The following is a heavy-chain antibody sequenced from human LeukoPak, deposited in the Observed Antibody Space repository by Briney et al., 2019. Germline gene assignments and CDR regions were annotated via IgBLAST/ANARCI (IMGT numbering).Heavy chain of an antibody. D-gene: IGHD2/OR15-2a*01. CDR3: ARDFGGNKRAFDY. V-gene: IGHV4-59*01. J-gene: IGHJ4*02. CDR1: ADSLSDYY. Sequence: PSETLSLTCILSADSLSDYYWSWIRQPPGKGLEWIGYIYNSGSTNYNPSLSSRVTISVDSSKKQFSLKVSSVTAADTAVYYCARDFGGNKRAFDYWSQGTLVTVSS. CDR2: IYNSGST.